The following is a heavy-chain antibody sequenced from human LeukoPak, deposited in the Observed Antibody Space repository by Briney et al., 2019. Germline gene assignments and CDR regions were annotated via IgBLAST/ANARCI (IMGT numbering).Heavy chain of an antibody. V-gene: IGHV3-43D*03. D-gene: IGHD3-10*01. CDR1: GFTFDDYA. J-gene: IGHJ4*02. Sequence: GSLRLSCAASGFTFDDYAMHWVRQAPGKGLEWVSLITWDAGSTYYADSVKGRFTISRDNSKNSLYLQMNSLRADDTAVYYCARLSYDSGTHYTCYEYWGQGTLVTVSS. CDR3: ARLSYDSGTHYTCYEY. CDR2: ITWDAGST.